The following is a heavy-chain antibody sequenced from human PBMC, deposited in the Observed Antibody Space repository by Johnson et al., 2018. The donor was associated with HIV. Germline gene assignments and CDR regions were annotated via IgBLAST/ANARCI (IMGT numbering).Heavy chain of an antibody. J-gene: IGHJ3*02. V-gene: IGHV3-30*03. CDR2: ISHDGSNK. D-gene: IGHD2-15*01. CDR3: ARGRITLYI. Sequence: VQLVESGGGVVQPGRSLRLSCAASGFTFSDYGLHWVRQAPGEGLEWVAAISHDGSNKYYADSVKGRFTIFRDNSKNTLYMQMKSLRGEDTAVYYCARGRITLYIWGQGTMVTVSS. CDR1: GFTFSDYG.